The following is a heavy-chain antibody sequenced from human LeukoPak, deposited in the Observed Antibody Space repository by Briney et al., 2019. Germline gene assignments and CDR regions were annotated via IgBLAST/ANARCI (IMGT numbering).Heavy chain of an antibody. CDR3: ARFVMVTAGDY. CDR1: GFTFSGSW. V-gene: IGHV3-74*01. J-gene: IGHJ4*02. CDR2: IIGDGSVT. D-gene: IGHD2-21*02. Sequence: GGSLRLSCAASGFTFSGSWMHWVRQTPGKGLVWVSRIIGDGSVTSYADSVKGRFAISRDNARNTVYLQMNSLRDEDTAVYYCARFVMVTAGDYWGQGTLVAVSS.